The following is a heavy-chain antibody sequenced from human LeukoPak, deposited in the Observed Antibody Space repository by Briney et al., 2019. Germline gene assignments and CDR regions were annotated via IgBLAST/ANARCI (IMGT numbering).Heavy chain of an antibody. V-gene: IGHV1-69*04. D-gene: IGHD1-26*01. CDR2: IIPILGIA. Sequence: SVKVSCKASGGTFSSYAISWVRQAPGQGLEWMGRIIPILGIANYAQKFQGRVTITTDESTSTAYMELSSLRSEDTAVYYCARAGRGGTGAFDIWGQGTMVTVSS. J-gene: IGHJ3*02. CDR3: ARAGRGGTGAFDI. CDR1: GGTFSSYA.